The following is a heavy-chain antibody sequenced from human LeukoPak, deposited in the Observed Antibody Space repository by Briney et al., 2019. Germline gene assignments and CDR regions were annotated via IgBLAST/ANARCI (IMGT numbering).Heavy chain of an antibody. CDR1: GGSLSDYF. Sequence: SETLSLTCTVSGGSLSDYFWTWMRQPPGKGLEWIGHITYGGDTTYHPSLKSRVTMSVDTSRRHFSLRLSSVSTADTAVYYCARARSEGVPAGILHDSWGQGTLVTVSS. V-gene: IGHV4-59*01. D-gene: IGHD2-2*01. J-gene: IGHJ4*02. CDR2: ITYGGDT. CDR3: ARARSEGVPAGILHDS.